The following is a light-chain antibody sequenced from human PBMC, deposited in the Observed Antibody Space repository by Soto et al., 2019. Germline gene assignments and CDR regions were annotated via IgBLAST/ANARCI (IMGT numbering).Light chain of an antibody. CDR3: HQRQSWPRT. V-gene: IGKV1-5*03. CDR2: KAS. CDR1: QTISSW. Sequence: IQMTQSPSTLSGSVGDRVTITCRASQTISSWLAWYQQKPGKAPKLLIYKASTLKSGVPSRFSGSGSGTEFTLTISSLQPDDFALYYCHQRQSWPRTFGQGTKVDIK. J-gene: IGKJ1*01.